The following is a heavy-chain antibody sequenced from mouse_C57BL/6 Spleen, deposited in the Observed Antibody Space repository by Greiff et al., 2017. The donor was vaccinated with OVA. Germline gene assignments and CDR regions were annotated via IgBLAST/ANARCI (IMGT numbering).Heavy chain of an antibody. J-gene: IGHJ3*01. Sequence: EVQVVESGPELVKPGASVKISCKASGYTFTDYYMNWVKQSHGKSLEWIGDINPNNGGTSYNQKFKGKATLTADKSSSTAYMELRSLTSEDSAVYYCARGDATYWGQGTLVTVSA. CDR1: GYTFTDYY. CDR3: ARGDATY. D-gene: IGHD3-3*01. CDR2: INPNNGGT. V-gene: IGHV1-26*01.